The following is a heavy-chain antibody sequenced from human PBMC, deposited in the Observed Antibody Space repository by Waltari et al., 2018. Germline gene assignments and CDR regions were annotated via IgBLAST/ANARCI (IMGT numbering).Heavy chain of an antibody. Sequence: QVQLQESGPGLVKPSETLSLTCTVSGYSISSGYYWGWIRQPPGTGLEWIGSSYHSGSTYYNPSLKRRVTISVDTSKNQCSLKLSSVTAADTAVYYCAISRANYYDSSGYYIGGAFDIWGQGTMVTVSS. CDR3: AISRANYYDSSGYYIGGAFDI. V-gene: IGHV4-38-2*02. CDR2: SYHSGST. J-gene: IGHJ3*02. CDR1: GYSISSGYY. D-gene: IGHD3-22*01.